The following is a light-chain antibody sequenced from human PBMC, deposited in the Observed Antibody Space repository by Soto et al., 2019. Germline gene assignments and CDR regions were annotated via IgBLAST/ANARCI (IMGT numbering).Light chain of an antibody. Sequence: QSVLTQPASVSGSPGQSITISCTGTSSDVGGYNYVSWYQQHPGKAHKLMIYDVSNRPSGVSNRFSGSKSGNTASLTISGLLAEDEADYYCSSYTSGSTHVVFGGGTKLTVL. CDR2: DVS. CDR3: SSYTSGSTHVV. J-gene: IGLJ2*01. CDR1: SSDVGGYNY. V-gene: IGLV2-14*01.